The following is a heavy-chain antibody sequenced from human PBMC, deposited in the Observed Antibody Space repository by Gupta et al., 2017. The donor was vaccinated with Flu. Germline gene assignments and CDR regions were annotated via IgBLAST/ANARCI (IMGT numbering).Heavy chain of an antibody. J-gene: IGHJ6*02. D-gene: IGHD2-8*01. V-gene: IGHV3-23*01. CDR2: IRGNGGST. CDR1: GFTFSTYA. Sequence: EVQLLESGGGSVQPGGSLRLSCAASGFTFSTYAMSWVRQAPGKGLEWVSGIRGNGGSTSYADSVKGRFTISRDNSKNSLYLQMNSLRAEDTALYFCAKSLYGGLDVWGQGTTVTVSS. CDR3: AKSLYGGLDV.